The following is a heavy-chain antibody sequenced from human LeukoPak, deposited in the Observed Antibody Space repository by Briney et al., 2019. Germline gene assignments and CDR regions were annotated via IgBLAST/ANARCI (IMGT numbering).Heavy chain of an antibody. CDR3: ARAVNDTAIATYFDY. J-gene: IGHJ4*02. CDR2: INHSGST. Sequence: SETLSLTCAVYGGSFSGYYWSWIRQPPGKGLEWIGEINHSGSTNYNPSLKSRVTISVDTSKSQFYLKLSSVTAADTDLYYCARAVNDTAIATYFDYWGQGTLVTVSS. D-gene: IGHD5-18*01. CDR1: GGSFSGYY. V-gene: IGHV4-34*01.